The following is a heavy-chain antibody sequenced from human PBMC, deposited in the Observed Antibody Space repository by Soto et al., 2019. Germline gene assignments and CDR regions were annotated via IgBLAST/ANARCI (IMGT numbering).Heavy chain of an antibody. CDR2: IDPSDSYT. CDR3: ARHPGYTFDP. D-gene: IGHD6-13*01. CDR1: GYRFTSYW. V-gene: IGHV5-10-1*01. J-gene: IGHJ5*02. Sequence: ASLKISCKGCGYRFTSYWISWVRQMPGKGLEWMGRIDPSDSYTNYSPSFQGHVTISADKSISTAYLQWSSLKASDTAMYYCARHPGYTFDPWGQGTLVTVSS.